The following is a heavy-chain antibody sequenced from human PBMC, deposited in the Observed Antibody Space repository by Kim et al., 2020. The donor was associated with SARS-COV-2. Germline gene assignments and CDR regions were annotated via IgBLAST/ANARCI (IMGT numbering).Heavy chain of an antibody. Sequence: SVKVSCKASGGTFSSYAISWVRQAPGQGLEWMGGIIPIFGTANYAQKFQGRVTITADESTSTAYMELSSLRSEDTAVYYCARSGEYCSSTSCYSGYYGMDVWGQGTTVTVSS. CDR3: ARSGEYCSSTSCYSGYYGMDV. CDR1: GGTFSSYA. J-gene: IGHJ6*02. CDR2: IIPIFGTA. V-gene: IGHV1-69*13. D-gene: IGHD2-2*02.